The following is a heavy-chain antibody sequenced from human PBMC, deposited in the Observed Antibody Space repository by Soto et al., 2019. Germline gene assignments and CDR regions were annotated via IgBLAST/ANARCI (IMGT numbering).Heavy chain of an antibody. V-gene: IGHV3-23*01. CDR3: AKTLDYGASFIYYFDY. D-gene: IGHD3-16*01. Sequence: QPGGSLRLSCAASGFIFSNYGMSWVRQAPGKGLEWVSGISGGGGTTYYADSVKGRFTISRDNSKNTLSLQMNSLRAEDTAVYYCAKTLDYGASFIYYFDYWGQGALVTAPQ. J-gene: IGHJ4*02. CDR2: ISGGGGTT. CDR1: GFIFSNYG.